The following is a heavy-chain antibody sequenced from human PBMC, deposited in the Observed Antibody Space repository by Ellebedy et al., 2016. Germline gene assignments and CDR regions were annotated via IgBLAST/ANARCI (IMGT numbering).Heavy chain of an antibody. Sequence: GESLKISCKGSGYSFTSYWISWVRQMPGKGLEWMGRIDPSDSYTNYSPSFQGHVTISADKSISTAYLQWSSLKASDTAMYYCARQPYSSGYSNWYFDLWGRGTLVTVSS. J-gene: IGHJ2*01. CDR2: IDPSDSYT. CDR3: ARQPYSSGYSNWYFDL. V-gene: IGHV5-10-1*01. D-gene: IGHD3-22*01. CDR1: GYSFTSYW.